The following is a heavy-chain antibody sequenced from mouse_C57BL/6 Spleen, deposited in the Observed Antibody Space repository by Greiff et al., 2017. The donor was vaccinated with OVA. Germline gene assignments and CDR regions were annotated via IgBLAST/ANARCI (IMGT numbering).Heavy chain of an antibody. CDR2: INPNYGTT. J-gene: IGHJ2*01. Sequence: VHVKQSGPELVKPGASVKISCKASGYSFTDYNMNWVKQSNGKSLEWIGVINPNYGTTSYNQKFKGKATLTVDQSYSTAYMQLNSLTSEDSAVYYCASYSNYVYFDYWGQGTTLTVSS. V-gene: IGHV1-39*01. CDR1: GYSFTDYN. CDR3: ASYSNYVYFDY. D-gene: IGHD2-5*01.